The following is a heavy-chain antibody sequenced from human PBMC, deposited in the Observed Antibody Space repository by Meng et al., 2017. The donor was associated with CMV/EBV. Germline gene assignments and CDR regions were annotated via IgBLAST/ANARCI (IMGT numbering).Heavy chain of an antibody. CDR1: GYTFTGYY. D-gene: IGHD1-1*01. J-gene: IGHJ4*02. V-gene: IGHV1-2*02. Sequence: ASVKVSCKASGYTFTGYYMHWVRQAPGQGLGWMGWINPNSGGTNYAQKFQGRVTMTRDTSISTAYMELSRLRSDDTAVYYCARDYQLKRRSDDYWGQGTLVTVSS. CDR2: INPNSGGT. CDR3: ARDYQLKRRSDDY.